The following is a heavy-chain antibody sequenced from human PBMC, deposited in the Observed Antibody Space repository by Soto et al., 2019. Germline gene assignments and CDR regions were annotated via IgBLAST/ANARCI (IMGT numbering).Heavy chain of an antibody. CDR3: ARGRFRRTLFDA. D-gene: IGHD3-16*01. J-gene: IGHJ5*02. CDR1: GYTFSDYD. V-gene: IGHV1-8*01. CDR2: MNPYSGNT. Sequence: QVQLVQSGAEVKKPGASVKVSCKASGYTFSDYDINWLRQAADQGLEWMGWMNPYSGNTGYAQKFQGRVIMTIDTSLTTAYIELTRLTFEDTAVYYCARGRFRRTLFDAWGKGTLVTVSS.